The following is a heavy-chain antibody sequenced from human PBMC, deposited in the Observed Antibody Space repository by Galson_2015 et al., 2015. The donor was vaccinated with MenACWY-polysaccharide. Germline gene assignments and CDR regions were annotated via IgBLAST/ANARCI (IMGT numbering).Heavy chain of an antibody. CDR3: TRPRDY. CDR1: GFTFTSYW. V-gene: IGHV3-7*03. J-gene: IGHJ4*02. CDR2: IRQDGSET. Sequence: SLRLSCAASGFTFTSYWMSWVRQAPGKGLEWVAIIRQDGSETYYVDSVKGRFTISRDNAKNSLYLQMNSLRADDTAVYYCTRPRDYWGQGTLVTVSS.